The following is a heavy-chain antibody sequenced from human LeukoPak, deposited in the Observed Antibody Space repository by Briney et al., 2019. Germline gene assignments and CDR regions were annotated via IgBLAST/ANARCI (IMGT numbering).Heavy chain of an antibody. D-gene: IGHD5-18*01. V-gene: IGHV1-46*01. CDR3: ARDLWLKGWFDP. J-gene: IGHJ5*02. CDR2: INPSGGST. Sequence: ASVKVSCKASGYTFTSYDINWVRQAPGQGLEWMGIINPSGGSTTYAQKLQGRVTMTGDTSTSTFYMELSSLRSEDTAVYYCARDLWLKGWFDPWGQGTLVTVSS. CDR1: GYTFTSYD.